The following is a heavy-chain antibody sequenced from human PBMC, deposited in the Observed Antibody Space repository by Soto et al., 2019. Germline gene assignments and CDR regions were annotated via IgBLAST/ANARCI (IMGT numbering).Heavy chain of an antibody. Sequence: GASMTQSRVTCRSTFRGSSMQWVPPASGKGLEWVGRIRSKANSYATAYDASVKGRLTISRVDSKNKAPLQMERLKTEDIAVEYCTFVLRVTTELYYYCGMDVWG. CDR1: RSTFRGSS. CDR3: TFVLRVTTELYYYCGMDV. V-gene: IGHV3-73*01. J-gene: IGHJ6*01. CDR2: IRSKANSYAT. D-gene: IGHD2-21*02.